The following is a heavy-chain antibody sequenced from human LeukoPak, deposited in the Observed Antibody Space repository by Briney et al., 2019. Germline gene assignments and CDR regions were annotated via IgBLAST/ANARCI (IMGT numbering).Heavy chain of an antibody. D-gene: IGHD3-22*01. Sequence: GGSLRLSCAASGFIFSRYWMSWVRQAPGKGLEWVSVIYSGGSTYYADSVKGRFTISRDNSKNTLYLQMNSLRAEDTAVYYCARRDYYESSGLYWGQGTLVTVSS. CDR2: IYSGGST. J-gene: IGHJ4*02. CDR3: ARRDYYESSGLY. CDR1: GFIFSRYW. V-gene: IGHV3-53*01.